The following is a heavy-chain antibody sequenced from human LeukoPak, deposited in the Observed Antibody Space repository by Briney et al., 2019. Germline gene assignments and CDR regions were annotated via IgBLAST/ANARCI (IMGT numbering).Heavy chain of an antibody. J-gene: IGHJ6*03. CDR2: IYYSGST. D-gene: IGHD2-15*01. Sequence: SETLSLTCTVSGGSISSYYWSWIRQPPGEGLEWIGYIYYSGSTNYNPSLKSRVTISVDTSKNQFSLKLSSVTAADTAAYYCARLVVVAASGYYFYYMDVWGKGTTVTVSS. V-gene: IGHV4-59*01. CDR1: GGSISSYY. CDR3: ARLVVVAASGYYFYYMDV.